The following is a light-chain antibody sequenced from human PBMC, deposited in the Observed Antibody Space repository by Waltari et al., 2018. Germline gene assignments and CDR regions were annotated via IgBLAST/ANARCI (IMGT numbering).Light chain of an antibody. CDR1: QSVSRW. J-gene: IGKJ1*01. V-gene: IGKV1-5*03. CDR2: KTS. CDR3: QHYSTYSWT. Sequence: IQMTESTSTLSASVGDGVNMTCGASQSVSRWLACYQQKPGKAPNLLIYKTSNLESGVPSRFSGSGSGTEFSLTISSLQPDDFATYYCQHYSTYSWTFGQGTKLEIK.